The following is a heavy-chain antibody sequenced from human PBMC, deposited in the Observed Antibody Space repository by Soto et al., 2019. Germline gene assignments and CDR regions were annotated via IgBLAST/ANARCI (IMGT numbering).Heavy chain of an antibody. D-gene: IGHD6-6*01. V-gene: IGHV4-39*01. CDR3: ARHVAARPHYYYYYGMDV. Sequence: SETLSLTCTVSGGSISSSSYYWGWIRQPPGKGLEWIGSIYYSGSTYYNPSLKSRVTISVDTSKNQFSLKLSSVTAADTAVYYCARHVAARPHYYYYYGMDVWGQGTTVTVS. CDR1: GGSISSSSYY. J-gene: IGHJ6*02. CDR2: IYYSGST.